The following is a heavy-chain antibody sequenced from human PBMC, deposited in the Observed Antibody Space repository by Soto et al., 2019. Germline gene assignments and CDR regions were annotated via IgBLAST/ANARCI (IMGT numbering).Heavy chain of an antibody. CDR3: AGDSTLVDGDYLDVYYYYYMDL. V-gene: IGHV1-69*08. CDR2: IIPLLGTA. J-gene: IGHJ6*03. Sequence: QVQLEQSGAEVKRPGSSVTVSCKASGGTLSSYTISWVRQAPGQGLEWMGGIIPLLGTAKYAQKFQGRVTISADKFTNTIYLELTGLRSADTAKYYCAGDSTLVDGDYLDVYYYYYMDLWGKGTTVTVSS. CDR1: GGTLSSYT. D-gene: IGHD4-17*01.